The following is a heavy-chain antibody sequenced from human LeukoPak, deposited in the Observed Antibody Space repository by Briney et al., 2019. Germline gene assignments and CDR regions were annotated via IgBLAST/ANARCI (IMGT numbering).Heavy chain of an antibody. CDR1: GYTFSTYG. CDR2: IWYDGSNK. V-gene: IGHV3-33*01. J-gene: IGHJ4*02. CDR3: ARNYGSGSYYPFDY. Sequence: GGSLRLSCAAFGYTFSTYGMPWVRQAPGKGLEWVAVIWYDGSNKYYADSVKGRFTISRDNSKNTLYLQMNSLRAEDTAVYYCARNYGSGSYYPFDYWGQGTLVTVSS. D-gene: IGHD3-10*01.